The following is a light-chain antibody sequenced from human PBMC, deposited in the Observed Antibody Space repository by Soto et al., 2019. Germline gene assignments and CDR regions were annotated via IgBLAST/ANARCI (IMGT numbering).Light chain of an antibody. CDR3: SSYTASSTVV. CDR2: EVS. CDR1: SSDVGNGQY. J-gene: IGLJ1*01. V-gene: IGLV2-14*01. Sequence: QSVLAQPASVSGSPGQSITISCTGTSSDVGNGQYVSWYQQCPGKAPKLMIYEVSNRPSGVSNRFSASKSGNTASLTISGLQAEDEGDYCCSSYTASSTVVFGTGTKVTVL.